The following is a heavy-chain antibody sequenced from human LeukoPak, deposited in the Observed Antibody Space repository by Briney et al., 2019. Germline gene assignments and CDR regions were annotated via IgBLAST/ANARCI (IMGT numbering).Heavy chain of an antibody. Sequence: GGSLRLSCAASGFTFSSYAMSWVRQAPGKGLEWVSAISGSGGSTYYADSVKGRFTISRDNAKNSLYLQMNSLRAEDTAVYYCARDSRLGHCSGGSCSTFNLFDYWGQGTLVTVSS. J-gene: IGHJ4*02. D-gene: IGHD2-15*01. CDR2: ISGSGGST. V-gene: IGHV3-23*01. CDR3: ARDSRLGHCSGGSCSTFNLFDY. CDR1: GFTFSSYA.